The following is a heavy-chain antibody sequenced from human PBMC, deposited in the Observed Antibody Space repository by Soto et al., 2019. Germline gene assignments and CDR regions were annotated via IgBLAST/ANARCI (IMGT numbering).Heavy chain of an antibody. CDR1: GFTFSSYAM. J-gene: IGHJ4*02. CDR3: ARDLDTSGWPDY. Sequence: VQLLESGGGLVQPGGSLRLSCAASGFTFSSYAMSWVRQAPGKGLEWIGEIYHSGSTNFNPSLKSRVTISVDKSKNQISLKLSSVTAADTAVYYCARDLDTSGWPDYWGQGILVTVSS. D-gene: IGHD6-19*01. V-gene: IGHV4-4*02. CDR2: IYHSGST.